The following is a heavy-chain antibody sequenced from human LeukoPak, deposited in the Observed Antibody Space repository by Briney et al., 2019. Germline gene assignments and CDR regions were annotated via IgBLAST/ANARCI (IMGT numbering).Heavy chain of an antibody. CDR2: ISGYNGNT. CDR1: GQTFSSYG. CDR3: ATGYPKRRPSDMLTVPLFDY. V-gene: IGHV1-18*01. D-gene: IGHD3-9*01. J-gene: IGHJ4*02. Sequence: GASVKVSCKTSGQTFSSYGFSWVRQAPGQGLEWMGWISGYNGNTKFEEEFQDRVTMTTDTSTNTAYMELRSLRSDDTATYYCATGYPKRRPSDMLTVPLFDYWGQGSLVIVSS.